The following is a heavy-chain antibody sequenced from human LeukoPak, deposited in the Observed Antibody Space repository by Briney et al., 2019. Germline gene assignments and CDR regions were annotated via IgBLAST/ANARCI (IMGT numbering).Heavy chain of an antibody. V-gene: IGHV3-20*04. CDR3: ARSRLDSSSWYVVGDY. CDR1: GFTFDDYG. J-gene: IGHJ4*02. D-gene: IGHD6-13*01. CDR2: INWNGGST. Sequence: GGSLRLSCAASGFTFDDYGMSWVRQAPGKGLDWVSGINWNGGSTGYADSVKGRFTISRDNAKNSLYLQMNSLRAEDTALYYCARSRLDSSSWYVVGDYWGQGTLVTVSS.